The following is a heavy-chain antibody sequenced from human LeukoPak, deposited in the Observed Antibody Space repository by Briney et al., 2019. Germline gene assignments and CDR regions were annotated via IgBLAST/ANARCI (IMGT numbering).Heavy chain of an antibody. D-gene: IGHD1-26*01. CDR3: ARAAPVRVGATIYYYYYMDV. CDR1: GFTFSSYA. J-gene: IGHJ6*03. CDR2: ISYDGSNK. V-gene: IGHV3-30*04. Sequence: GGSLRLSCAASGFTFSSYAMHWVRQAPGKGLEWVAVISYDGSNKYYADSVKGRFTISRDNSKNTLYLQMNSLRAEDTAVYYCARAAPVRVGATIYYYYYMDVWGKGSTVTVSS.